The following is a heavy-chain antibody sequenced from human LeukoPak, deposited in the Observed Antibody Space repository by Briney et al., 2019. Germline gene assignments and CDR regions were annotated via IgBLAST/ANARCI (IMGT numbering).Heavy chain of an antibody. J-gene: IGHJ5*02. Sequence: SQTLSLTSADSRGSLISGIYYAGWVRQPGGKGLEWLGRIYTSGSTNYNPSLKSRVTISVDTSKNQFSLKLSSVTAADTAVYYCARERTRDPGAHNWFDHWGQGTLVTVSS. D-gene: IGHD7-27*01. CDR1: RGSLISGIYY. CDR3: ARERTRDPGAHNWFDH. V-gene: IGHV4-61*02. CDR2: IYTSGST.